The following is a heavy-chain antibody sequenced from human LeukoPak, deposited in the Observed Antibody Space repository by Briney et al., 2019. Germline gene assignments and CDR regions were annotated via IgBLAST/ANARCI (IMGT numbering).Heavy chain of an antibody. CDR3: ARGVRSYCGSGTRWFDP. D-gene: IGHD3-10*01. Sequence: GASVKVSCKASGYTFTSYDINWVRQATGQGLEWMGWMNPNSGNTGYAQKFQGRVTMTRNTSISTAYMELSSLRSEDTAVYYCARGVRSYCGSGTRWFDPWGQGTLVTVSS. CDR2: MNPNSGNT. V-gene: IGHV1-8*01. J-gene: IGHJ5*02. CDR1: GYTFTSYD.